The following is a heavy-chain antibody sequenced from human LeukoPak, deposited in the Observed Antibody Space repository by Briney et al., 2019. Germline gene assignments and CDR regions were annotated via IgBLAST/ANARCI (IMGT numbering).Heavy chain of an antibody. Sequence: ASVKVSCKASGGTFSNFALSWVRQAPGQGLEWVGRVLPLFGTANYPQKFQGRVTITADKSTSTGYMELSSLRSEDTAVYYCAGLKVDYSGSAGYYYLDYWGQGTLVTVSS. CDR2: VLPLFGTA. V-gene: IGHV1-69*06. J-gene: IGHJ4*02. CDR3: AGLKVDYSGSAGYYYLDY. D-gene: IGHD3-22*01. CDR1: GGTFSNFA.